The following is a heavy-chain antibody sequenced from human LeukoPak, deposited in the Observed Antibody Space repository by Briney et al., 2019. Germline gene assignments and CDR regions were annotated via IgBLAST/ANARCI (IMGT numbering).Heavy chain of an antibody. D-gene: IGHD3-16*01. Sequence: GGSLRLSCAASGFTFSDYYMSWIRQAPGKGLEWVSYISSSGSTIYYADSVKGRFTISRDNAKNSLYLQMNSLRAEDTAVYYCARGPFGGVAWLSYSKLDYWGQGTLVTVSS. CDR2: ISSSGSTI. CDR3: ARGPFGGVAWLSYSKLDY. V-gene: IGHV3-11*01. J-gene: IGHJ4*02. CDR1: GFTFSDYY.